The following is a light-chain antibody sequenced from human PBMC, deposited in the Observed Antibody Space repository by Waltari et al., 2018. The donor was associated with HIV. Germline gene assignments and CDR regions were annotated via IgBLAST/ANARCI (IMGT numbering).Light chain of an antibody. CDR1: QSVSSN. CDR3: QQYNNWPPIT. Sequence: EIVMTQSPATLSVSPGERATLPGRASQSVSSNLAGYQQKPGQAPRLPIYGASTRATGIPARFSGSGSGTEFTLTISSLQSEDFAVYYCQQYNNWPPITFGQGTRLEIK. J-gene: IGKJ5*01. V-gene: IGKV3-15*01. CDR2: GAS.